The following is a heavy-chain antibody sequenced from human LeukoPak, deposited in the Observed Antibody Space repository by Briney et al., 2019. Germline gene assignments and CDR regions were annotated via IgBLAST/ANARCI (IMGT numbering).Heavy chain of an antibody. V-gene: IGHV4-38-2*01. CDR2: IYYSGST. J-gene: IGHJ4*02. CDR3: ARQYRGSYYGSQNYDY. CDR1: GYSISSGYY. D-gene: IGHD1-26*01. Sequence: PSETLSLTCSVSGYSISSGYYWGWIRQPPGKGLEWIGSIYYSGSTYYNPSLKSRVTISVDTSKNQFSLKLSSVTAADTAVYYCARQYRGSYYGSQNYDYWGQGTLVTVSS.